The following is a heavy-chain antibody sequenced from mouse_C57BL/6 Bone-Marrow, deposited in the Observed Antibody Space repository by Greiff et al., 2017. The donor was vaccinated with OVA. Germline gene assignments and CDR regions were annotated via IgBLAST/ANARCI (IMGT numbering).Heavy chain of an antibody. Sequence: VQLQQPGAELVKPGASVKLSCKASGYTFTSYWMHWVKQRPGQGLEWIGMIHPNSGSTNYNEKLKSKATLTVDKSSSTAYMQLSSLTSEDSAVYYCDSNYPPYWYFDVWGTGTTVTVSS. CDR2: IHPNSGST. CDR1: GYTFTSYW. CDR3: DSNYPPYWYFDV. J-gene: IGHJ1*03. D-gene: IGHD2-5*01. V-gene: IGHV1-64*01.